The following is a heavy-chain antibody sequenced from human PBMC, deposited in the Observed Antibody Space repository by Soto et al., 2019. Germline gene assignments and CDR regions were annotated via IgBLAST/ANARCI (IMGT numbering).Heavy chain of an antibody. V-gene: IGHV3-30*04. J-gene: IGHJ4*02. D-gene: IGHD6-13*01. CDR2: ISYDGRSK. Sequence: QVQLVESGGGVVQPGRSLRLSCAASGFTFRNYAMYWVRQAPNKGLEWVAVISYDGRSKYYADSVKGRFTISRDGSKNTLSLQMNSLRAEDTAVYYCARERGIVATGTFSYWGQGTLVTVSS. CDR1: GFTFRNYA. CDR3: ARERGIVATGTFSY.